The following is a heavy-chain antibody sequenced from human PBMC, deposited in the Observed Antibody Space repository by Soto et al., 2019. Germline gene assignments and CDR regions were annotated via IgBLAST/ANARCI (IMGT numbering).Heavy chain of an antibody. Sequence: SETLSLTCSLSGGSINSSDHFWGWIRQTPGKGLEWIGSVYYTETTYYNPSLKSPVTISVGTSRNTFSLKVNSVTAADTGIYYCARQRVLSTNMFITSFDPWGQGTLVTVSS. CDR1: GGSINSSDHF. CDR2: VYYTETT. D-gene: IGHD3-10*02. V-gene: IGHV4-39*01. CDR3: ARQRVLSTNMFITSFDP. J-gene: IGHJ5*02.